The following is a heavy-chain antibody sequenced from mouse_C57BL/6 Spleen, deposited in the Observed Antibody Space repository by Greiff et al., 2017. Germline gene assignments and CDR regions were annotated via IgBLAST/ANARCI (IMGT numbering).Heavy chain of an antibody. J-gene: IGHJ4*01. CDR3: ARSDDYDDYYARDD. Sequence: QVQLQQSGAELARPGASVKLSCKASGYTFTSYCISWVKQRTGQGLEWIGEIYPRSGDTYYNEKFKGKATLPAATSSSTASMELRSLTSEDSAVYFGARSDDYDDYYARDDWGQGTSVTVSS. CDR2: IYPRSGDT. V-gene: IGHV1-81*01. CDR1: GYTFTSYC. D-gene: IGHD2-4*01.